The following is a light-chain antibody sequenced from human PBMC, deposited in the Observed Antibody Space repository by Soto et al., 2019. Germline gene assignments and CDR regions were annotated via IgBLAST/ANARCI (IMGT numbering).Light chain of an antibody. Sequence: VVLTQSPNSLSLSPGERATLSCRASQSVISSYLAWYQQKPGQAPRLLIYGASSRATGIPDRFSGSGSGTDFTLTISRLEPEDCAVYYCQQFGGSLTWTFGQGTKVDIK. CDR1: QSVISSY. J-gene: IGKJ1*01. CDR3: QQFGGSLTWT. V-gene: IGKV3-20*01. CDR2: GAS.